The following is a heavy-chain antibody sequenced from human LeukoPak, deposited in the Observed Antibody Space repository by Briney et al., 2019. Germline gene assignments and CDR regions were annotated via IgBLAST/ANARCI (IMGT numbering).Heavy chain of an antibody. CDR3: AREGIVVVPAASVNGYYYYYMDV. Sequence: GGSLRLSCAASGFTFSSYSMNWVRQAPGKGLEWVSYISSSSSTIYYADSVKGRFTISRDNAKNSLYLQMSSLRAEDTAVYYCAREGIVVVPAASVNGYYYYYMDVWGKGTTVTVSS. CDR2: ISSSSSTI. J-gene: IGHJ6*03. CDR1: GFTFSSYS. V-gene: IGHV3-48*01. D-gene: IGHD2-2*01.